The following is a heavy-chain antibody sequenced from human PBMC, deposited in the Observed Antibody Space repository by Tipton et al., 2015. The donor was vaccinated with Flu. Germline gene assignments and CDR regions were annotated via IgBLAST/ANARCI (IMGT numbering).Heavy chain of an antibody. CDR1: GFTFSSYS. D-gene: IGHD3-10*01. J-gene: IGHJ4*02. CDR3: ARRSGSYDY. CDR2: ISSSSSYI. V-gene: IGHV3-21*01. Sequence: SLRLSCAASGFTFSSYSMNWVRQAPGKGLEWVSSISSSSSYIYHADSVKGRFTISRDNAKNSLYLQMNSLRAEDTAVYYCARRSGSYDYWGQGTLVTVSS.